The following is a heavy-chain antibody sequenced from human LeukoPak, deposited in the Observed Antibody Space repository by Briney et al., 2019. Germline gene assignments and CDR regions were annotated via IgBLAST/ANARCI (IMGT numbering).Heavy chain of an antibody. D-gene: IGHD6-19*01. CDR3: ANPSSGWYSGFDY. J-gene: IGHJ4*02. CDR2: IYYSGST. V-gene: IGHV4-39*07. Sequence: SETLSLTCTVSGGSISSSSYYWGWIRQSPGKGLEWIGSIYYSGSTYYNPSPKSRVAISVDTSKNQFSLKLTSVTAADTAVYYCANPSSGWYSGFDYWGQGTLVTVSS. CDR1: GGSISSSSYY.